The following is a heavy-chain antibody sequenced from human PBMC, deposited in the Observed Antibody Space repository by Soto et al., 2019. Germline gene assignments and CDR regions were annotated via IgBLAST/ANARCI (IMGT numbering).Heavy chain of an antibody. V-gene: IGHV1-69*05. CDR3: ARVGSALDY. CDR1: GGTFSSYA. D-gene: IGHD3-10*01. J-gene: IGHJ4*02. Sequence: SVKVSCKTSGGTFSSYAISWVRQAPGQGLEWMGGIIPFFGAPNHAQKFQGRVTMTTDTSTSTAYMELRSLRSDDTAVYYCARVGSALDYWGQGTLVTVSS. CDR2: IIPFFGAP.